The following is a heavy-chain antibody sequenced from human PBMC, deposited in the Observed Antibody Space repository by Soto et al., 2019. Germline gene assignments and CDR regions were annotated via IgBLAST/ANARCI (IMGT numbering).Heavy chain of an antibody. J-gene: IGHJ4*02. CDR3: ARLTQSNSSGSDY. V-gene: IGHV4-34*01. D-gene: IGHD6-19*01. CDR1: GGSFSGYY. CDR2: INHSGST. Sequence: SETLSLTCAVYGGSFSGYYWSWIRQPPGKGLEWIGEINHSGSTNYNPSLKSRVTISVDTSKNQFSLKLSSVTAADTAVYYCARLTQSNSSGSDYWGQGTLVTV.